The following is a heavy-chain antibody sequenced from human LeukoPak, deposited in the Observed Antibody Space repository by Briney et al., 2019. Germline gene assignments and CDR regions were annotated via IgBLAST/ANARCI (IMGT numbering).Heavy chain of an antibody. Sequence: GGSLRLSCAASGFTFSTYSMNWVRQAPGKGLEWVSYISYSSSAIYYADSVKGRFTISRDNAKNSLYLQMSSLRDEDTAVYYCARDSYGSSGYYYVSDYWGQGTLVTVSS. D-gene: IGHD3-22*01. CDR1: GFTFSTYS. CDR2: ISYSSSAI. V-gene: IGHV3-48*02. J-gene: IGHJ4*02. CDR3: ARDSYGSSGYYYVSDY.